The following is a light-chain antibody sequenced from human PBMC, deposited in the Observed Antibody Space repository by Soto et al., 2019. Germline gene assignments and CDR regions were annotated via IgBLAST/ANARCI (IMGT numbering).Light chain of an antibody. V-gene: IGKV1-39*01. J-gene: IGKJ4*01. CDR1: QSISIY. CDR2: GAA. CDR3: QQSYTYLALT. Sequence: DIQLTQSPSSLSASVGDRVTITCRASQSISIYLNWYQHKPGRAPKLLIFGAATLHTGVPPRFSGRGSGTNFTLTITSLQPEDFATYYCQQSYTYLALTFGGGTKVEI.